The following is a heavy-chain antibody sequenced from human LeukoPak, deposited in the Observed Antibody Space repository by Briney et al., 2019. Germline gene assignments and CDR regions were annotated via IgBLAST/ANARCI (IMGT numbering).Heavy chain of an antibody. J-gene: IGHJ3*02. CDR2: ISSSSSYI. CDR3: ARERTKGGSDAFDI. CDR1: GFTFSSYS. Sequence: GGSLRLSCAASGFTFSSYSMNWVRQAPGKGLEWVSSISSSSSYIYYADSVKGRFTISRDNAKNSLYLQMNSLRAEDTAVYYCARERTKGGSDAFDIWGQGTMVTVSS. D-gene: IGHD1-1*01. V-gene: IGHV3-21*01.